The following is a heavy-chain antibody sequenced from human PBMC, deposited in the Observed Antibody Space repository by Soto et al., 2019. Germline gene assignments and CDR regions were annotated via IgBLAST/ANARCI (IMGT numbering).Heavy chain of an antibody. CDR1: GYTFTSYD. D-gene: IGHD3-10*01. CDR2: MNPNSGNT. J-gene: IGHJ3*02. Sequence: QVQLVQSGAEVKKPGASVKVSCKASGYTFTSYDINWVRQATGQGLEWMGWMNPNSGNTGYAQKFQGSVTMTRNTSISTAYMELSSLRSEDTAVYYCARGIHYHASGDDAFDIGGQGTMVTVSS. CDR3: ARGIHYHASGDDAFDI. V-gene: IGHV1-8*01.